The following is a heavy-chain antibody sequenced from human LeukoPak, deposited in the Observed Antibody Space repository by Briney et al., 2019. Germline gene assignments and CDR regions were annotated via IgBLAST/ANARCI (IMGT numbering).Heavy chain of an antibody. Sequence: ASVKVSCKASGYTFTGYYMHWVRQAPGQGLEWMGWINPNTANPTYAQGFTGRFVFSVDTSVTTAYLQISRLKAEGTAVYYCARPFCSGDNCHSYFDHWGQGTLVTVSS. CDR2: INPNTANP. CDR1: GYTFTGYY. J-gene: IGHJ4*02. CDR3: ARPFCSGDNCHSYFDH. D-gene: IGHD2-15*01. V-gene: IGHV7-4-1*02.